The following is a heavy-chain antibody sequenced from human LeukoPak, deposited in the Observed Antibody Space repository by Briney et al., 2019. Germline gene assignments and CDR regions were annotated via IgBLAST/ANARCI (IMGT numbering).Heavy chain of an antibody. CDR2: ISSSGSTI. J-gene: IGHJ6*04. CDR3: AELGITMIGGV. V-gene: IGHV3-48*03. CDR1: GFPFSSYE. Sequence: GGALLLCCAASGFPFSSYEMNWVRQAPGKGLEWVSYISSSGSTIYYADSVKGRFTISRDNAKNSLYLQMNSLRAEDTAVYYCAELGITMIGGVWGKGTTVTISS. D-gene: IGHD3-10*02.